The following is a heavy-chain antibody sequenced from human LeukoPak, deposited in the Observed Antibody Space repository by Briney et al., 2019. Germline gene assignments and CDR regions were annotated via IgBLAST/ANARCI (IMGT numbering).Heavy chain of an antibody. D-gene: IGHD3-22*01. J-gene: IGHJ4*02. CDR3: AKHYYDSSGYYPHFDY. CDR2: ISGCGGST. Sequence: PGGSLRLSCAASGFTFSNYAMSWVRQAPGKGLEWVSAISGCGGSTYYADSVKGRFTISRDNSKNTLYLQMNSLRAEDTAVYYCAKHYYDSSGYYPHFDYWGQGTLVTVSS. V-gene: IGHV3-23*01. CDR1: GFTFSNYA.